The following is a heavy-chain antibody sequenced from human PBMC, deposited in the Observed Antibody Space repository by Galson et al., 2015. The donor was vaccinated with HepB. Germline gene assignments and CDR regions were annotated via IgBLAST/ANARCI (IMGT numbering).Heavy chain of an antibody. Sequence: QSGAEVKKPGESLKISCKGSRYDFAGYWIGWVRQMPGKGLEWMGIIFPGDSATRYSPSFQGQVTISADKSISTAYLQWSSLKASDTAMYYCARRGLSHNYYNAPFDYWGQGTLVTVSS. CDR2: IFPGDSAT. D-gene: IGHD3-10*01. V-gene: IGHV5-51*03. CDR1: RYDFAGYW. CDR3: ARRGLSHNYYNAPFDY. J-gene: IGHJ4*02.